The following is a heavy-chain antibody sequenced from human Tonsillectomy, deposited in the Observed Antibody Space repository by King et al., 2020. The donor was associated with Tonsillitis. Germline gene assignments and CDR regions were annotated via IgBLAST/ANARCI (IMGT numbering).Heavy chain of an antibody. CDR3: ARGLMVVPSALGGAMAY. D-gene: IGHD2-15*01. J-gene: IGHJ4*02. V-gene: IGHV3-33*08. CDR2: IWHDGSKK. Sequence: HVQLVESGGGVVQPGRSLRLSCAASGFTFSTYGMHWVRQAPGKGLEWVAVIWHDGSKKYYEDSVKGRFTISRDNSKNTLYLQMNSLRAEDTAVYYCARGLMVVPSALGGAMAYWGQGTLVTVSS. CDR1: GFTFSTYG.